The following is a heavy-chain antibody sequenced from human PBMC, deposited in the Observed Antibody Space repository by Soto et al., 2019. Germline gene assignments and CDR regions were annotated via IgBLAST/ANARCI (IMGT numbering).Heavy chain of an antibody. V-gene: IGHV3-73*01. CDR3: TRPQLGYCTNGVCYDAFDI. CDR1: GFTFSGSA. D-gene: IGHD2-8*01. Sequence: GGSLRLSCAASGFTFSGSAMHWVRQASGKGLEWVGRIRSKANSYATAYAASVKGRFTISRDDSKNTAYLQMNSLKTEDTAVYYCTRPQLGYCTNGVCYDAFDIWGQGTMVTVSS. CDR2: IRSKANSYAT. J-gene: IGHJ3*02.